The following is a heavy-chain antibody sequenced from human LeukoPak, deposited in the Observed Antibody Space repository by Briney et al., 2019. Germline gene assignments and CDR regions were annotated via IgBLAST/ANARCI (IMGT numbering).Heavy chain of an antibody. CDR1: GFTFSSYA. Sequence: GGSLRLSCAASGFTFSSYAMSWVRQAPGKGLEWVSAISGSGGSTYYAASVKGRFTISRDNSKNTLYLQMNSLRAEDTAVYYCAKVSRGYCSGGSCYDFDYWGQGTLVTVSS. J-gene: IGHJ4*02. V-gene: IGHV3-23*01. D-gene: IGHD2-15*01. CDR3: AKVSRGYCSGGSCYDFDY. CDR2: ISGSGGST.